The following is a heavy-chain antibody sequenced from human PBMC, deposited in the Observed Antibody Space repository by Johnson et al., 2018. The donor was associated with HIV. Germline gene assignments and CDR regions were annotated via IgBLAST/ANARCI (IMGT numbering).Heavy chain of an antibody. D-gene: IGHD4-17*01. Sequence: QVQLVESGGGVVQPGRSLRLSCAASGFTFSSYAMHWVRQAPGKGLEWVAVISYDGSNKYYADSVKVRFTISRDNSKNTLYLQMNSLRAEDTAVYYCAWARMTTVTNDAFDIWGQGTMVTVSS. J-gene: IGHJ3*02. CDR2: ISYDGSNK. CDR1: GFTFSSYA. CDR3: AWARMTTVTNDAFDI. V-gene: IGHV3-30-3*01.